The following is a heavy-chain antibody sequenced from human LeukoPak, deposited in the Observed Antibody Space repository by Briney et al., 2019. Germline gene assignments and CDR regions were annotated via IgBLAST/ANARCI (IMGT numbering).Heavy chain of an antibody. CDR2: MKEDGGEI. CDR3: VRDRGYSTFDY. J-gene: IGHJ4*02. CDR1: GFPFSNYW. D-gene: IGHD4-23*01. Sequence: GGSLRLSCAGSGFPFSNYWMAWLRQAPGKGLEGVANMKEDGGEINYVDSVKRRFTISRDNAKNSLDLQMNSLRVDDTAVYYCVRDRGYSTFDYWGQGTLVIVSS. V-gene: IGHV3-7*01.